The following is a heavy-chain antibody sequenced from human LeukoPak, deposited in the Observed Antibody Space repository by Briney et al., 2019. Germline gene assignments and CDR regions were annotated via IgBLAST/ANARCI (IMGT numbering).Heavy chain of an antibody. CDR2: IYYSGST. D-gene: IGHD3-9*01. J-gene: IGHJ4*02. CDR1: GGSISRSGYY. Sequence: SQTLSLTCTVSGGSISRSGYYWSWIRQHPGKGLEWIGYIYYSGSTYYNPSLKSRVTISVDTSKNQFSLKLSSVTAADTAVYYCASLAPYYDILTGYYMGGYFDYWGQGTLVTVSS. V-gene: IGHV4-31*03. CDR3: ASLAPYYDILTGYYMGGYFDY.